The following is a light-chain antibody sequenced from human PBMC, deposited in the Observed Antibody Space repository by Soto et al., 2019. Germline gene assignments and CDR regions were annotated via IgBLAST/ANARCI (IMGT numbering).Light chain of an antibody. J-gene: IGKJ3*01. V-gene: IGKV1-9*01. Sequence: DIQLTQSPSFLSASVGDRVTITCRASQGISSYLAWYQQKPGKAPKLLIYAASTLQSGVPSRFSGSGSGTEFPLTISRLQPEDFATYSCQQLNSYPLLGPGTKMDIK. CDR2: AAS. CDR3: QQLNSYPL. CDR1: QGISSY.